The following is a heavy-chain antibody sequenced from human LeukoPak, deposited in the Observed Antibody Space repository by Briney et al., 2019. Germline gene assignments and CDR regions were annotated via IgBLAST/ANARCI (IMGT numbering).Heavy chain of an antibody. Sequence: GGSLRLSCAASEFTVSSNYMSWVRQAPGKGLEWVAVISSDGSNKYYADSVKGRFTISRDNSKNTLYLQMNSLRAEDTAVYYCFFPGVTGKVYWGQGTLVTVSS. CDR3: FFPGVTGKVY. CDR1: EFTVSSNY. D-gene: IGHD1-20*01. CDR2: ISSDGSNK. V-gene: IGHV3-30-3*01. J-gene: IGHJ4*02.